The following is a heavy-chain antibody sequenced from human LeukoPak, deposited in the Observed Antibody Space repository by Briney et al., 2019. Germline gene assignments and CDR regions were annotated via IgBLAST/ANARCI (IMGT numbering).Heavy chain of an antibody. V-gene: IGHV4-59*01. J-gene: IGHJ4*02. CDR3: ARVPGSGWYYFDY. Sequence: SETLSLTCTVSGGSISSYYWSWIRQPPGKGLEWIGYIYYSGSTNYNPSLKSRVTISVDTSKNQFFLKLSSVTAADTAVYYCARVPGSGWYYFDYWGQGTLVTVSS. D-gene: IGHD6-19*01. CDR2: IYYSGST. CDR1: GGSISSYY.